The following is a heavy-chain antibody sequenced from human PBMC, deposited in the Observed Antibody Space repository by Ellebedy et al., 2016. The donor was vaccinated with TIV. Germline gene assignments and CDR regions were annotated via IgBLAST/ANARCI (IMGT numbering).Heavy chain of an antibody. V-gene: IGHV4-59*01. D-gene: IGHD7-27*01. J-gene: IGHJ6*02. CDR3: ARADWGSKYYGMDV. CDR1: GVSISNYY. Sequence: MPSETLSLTCSVSGVSISNYYWSRIRQPPGKGLEWIGFIFYRGSTNYNPSLKSRVTISVDTSKNQFSLKLNSVTAADTAVYYCARADWGSKYYGMDVWGQGTTVTVSS. CDR2: IFYRGST.